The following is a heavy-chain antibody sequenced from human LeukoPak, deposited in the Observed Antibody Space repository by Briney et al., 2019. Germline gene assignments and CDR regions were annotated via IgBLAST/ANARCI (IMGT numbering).Heavy chain of an antibody. CDR3: ARERGKDFDY. Sequence: GASLRLSCAASGITFSTYAMSWVRQAPGKGLEWVSAISGSGATTYYADSVKGRFTISRDNSKNTLYLQMNSLRAEDTAVYYCARERGKDFDYWGQGTLVTVAS. V-gene: IGHV3-23*01. CDR1: GITFSTYA. CDR2: ISGSGATT. J-gene: IGHJ4*02.